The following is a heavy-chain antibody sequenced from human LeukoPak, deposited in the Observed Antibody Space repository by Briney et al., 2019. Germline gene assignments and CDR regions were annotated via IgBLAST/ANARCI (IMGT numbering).Heavy chain of an antibody. D-gene: IGHD3-10*02. J-gene: IGHJ6*04. CDR1: GFTFSCYG. Sequence: GGSLRLSCAASGFTFSCYGMDWVRQAPGKGLEWVSYISSSGSTIYYADSVKGRFTISRDNAKNSLYLQMNSLRAEDTAVYYCAELGITMIGGVWGKGTTVTISS. CDR3: AELGITMIGGV. CDR2: ISSSGSTI. V-gene: IGHV3-48*03.